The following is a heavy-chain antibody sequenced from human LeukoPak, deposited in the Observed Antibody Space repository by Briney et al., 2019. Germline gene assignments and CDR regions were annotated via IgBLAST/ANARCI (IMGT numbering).Heavy chain of an antibody. CDR1: GGSISSGSYY. CDR3: ARDPQWLDGNDY. D-gene: IGHD6-19*01. J-gene: IGHJ4*02. V-gene: IGHV4-61*02. Sequence: PSQTLSLTCTVSGGSISSGSYYWSWIRQPAGKGLEWIGRIYTSGSTNYNPSLKSRVTISVDTSKNQFSLKLSSVNAADTAVYYCARDPQWLDGNDYWGQGTLVTVSS. CDR2: IYTSGST.